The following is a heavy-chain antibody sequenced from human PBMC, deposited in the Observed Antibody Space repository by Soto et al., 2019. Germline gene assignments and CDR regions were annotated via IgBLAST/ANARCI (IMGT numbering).Heavy chain of an antibody. D-gene: IGHD5-12*01. V-gene: IGHV1-69*08. CDR1: GGTFSSYT. Sequence: QVQLVQSGAEVTKPGSSVKVSCKASGGTFSSYTISWVRQAPGQGLEWMGRIIPILGIANYAQKFQGSVTITADKSTSTAYMELSSLRSEDTAMYYCARDPSAYDLPAYWGQGTLVTVSS. J-gene: IGHJ4*02. CDR2: IIPILGIA. CDR3: ARDPSAYDLPAY.